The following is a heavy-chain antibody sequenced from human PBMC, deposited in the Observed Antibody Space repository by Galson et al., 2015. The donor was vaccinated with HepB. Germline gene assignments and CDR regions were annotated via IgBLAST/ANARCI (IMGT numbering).Heavy chain of an antibody. CDR1: GFTFSSYG. CDR3: AKDVYNWNDGYDY. D-gene: IGHD1-1*01. J-gene: IGHJ4*02. Sequence: SLRLSCAASGFTFSSYGMHWVRQAPGKGLEWVAVISYDGSNKYYADSVKGRFTISRGNSKNTLYLQMNSLRAEDTAVYYCAKDVYNWNDGYDYWGQGTLVTVSS. CDR2: ISYDGSNK. V-gene: IGHV3-30*18.